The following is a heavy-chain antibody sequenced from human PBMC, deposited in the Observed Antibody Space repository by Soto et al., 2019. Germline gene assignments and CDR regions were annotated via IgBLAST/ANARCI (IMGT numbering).Heavy chain of an antibody. Sequence: ETLSLTCAVSCGSITSANWWTWVRQPPRGGLEWIGEISHSGITNYKASLKSRVTMSVDKTKNDVSLKLTSVTAADTAVYYCARVLRGWFDPWGQGTPVTVSS. CDR3: ARVLRGWFDP. CDR1: CGSITSANW. J-gene: IGHJ5*02. CDR2: ISHSGIT. V-gene: IGHV4-4*02.